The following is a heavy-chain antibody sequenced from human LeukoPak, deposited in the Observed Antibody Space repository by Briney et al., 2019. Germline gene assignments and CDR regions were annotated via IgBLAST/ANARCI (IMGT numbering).Heavy chain of an antibody. CDR2: LSGSGITT. V-gene: IGHV3-23*01. CDR1: GFTFSNSA. D-gene: IGHD6-19*01. CDR3: AKGIYSSGWSYFDY. Sequence: GGSLRLSCAASGFTFSNSAMSWVRQAPGKGLEWVSTLSGSGITTFYADSVKGRFTISRDNSKNTLYLQMNSLRAEDTAVYYCAKGIYSSGWSYFDYWGHGTLVTVSS. J-gene: IGHJ4*01.